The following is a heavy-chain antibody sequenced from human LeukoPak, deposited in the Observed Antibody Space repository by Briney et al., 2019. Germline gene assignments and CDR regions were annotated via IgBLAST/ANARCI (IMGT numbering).Heavy chain of an antibody. J-gene: IGHJ5*02. CDR1: GYTFTGYY. Sequence: ASVKVSCKASGYTFTGYYMHWVRQAPGQGLEWMGWINPNSGGTNYAQKFQGRVTMTRDTSISTAYMELSRLRSDDTAVYYCASEAYIVGDGSSWYWFDPWGQGTLVTVSS. CDR2: INPNSGGT. D-gene: IGHD6-13*01. CDR3: ASEAYIVGDGSSWYWFDP. V-gene: IGHV1-2*02.